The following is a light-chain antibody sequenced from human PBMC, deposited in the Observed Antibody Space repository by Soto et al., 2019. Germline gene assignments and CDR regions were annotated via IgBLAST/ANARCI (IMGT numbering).Light chain of an antibody. J-gene: IGLJ1*01. CDR1: SSDVGGYNY. CDR2: EVS. CDR3: SLYTSSSTLLYV. V-gene: IGLV2-14*01. Sequence: QSALTQPASVSGSPGQSITISCTGTSSDVGGYNYVSWYQQHPGKAPKLMIYEVSNRPSGASNRFSGSKSGNTASLTISGLQAEDEAHNYCSLYTSSSTLLYVFGTGTKVTVL.